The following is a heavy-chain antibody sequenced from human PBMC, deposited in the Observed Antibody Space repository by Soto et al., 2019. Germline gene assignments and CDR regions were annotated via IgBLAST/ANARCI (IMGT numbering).Heavy chain of an antibody. J-gene: IGHJ5*02. V-gene: IGHV4-4*02. CDR1: SGSIDNVYW. CDR3: ARLGPYASGTYSFRHNRFDP. CDR2: TSHDGVT. Sequence: PSETLSLTCAVSSGSIDNVYWWSWVRQSPGKGLEWIGETSHDGVTNYNPSLEGRVTISIDKSKNQFYLDLNSVRAEDTAVYYCARLGPYASGTYSFRHNRFDPWGQGTQVTVSS. D-gene: IGHD3-10*01.